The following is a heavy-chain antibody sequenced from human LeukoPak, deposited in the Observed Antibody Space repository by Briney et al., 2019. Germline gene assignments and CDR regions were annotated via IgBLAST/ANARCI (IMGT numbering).Heavy chain of an antibody. CDR3: ASGRWCSGGSCYSAGWAY. J-gene: IGHJ4*02. V-gene: IGHV4-30-2*01. Sequence: SETLSLTCAVSGGSISSGGYSWGWIRQPPGKGLEWIVYIYHSGSTYYNPSLKSRVTISVDRSKNQFSLKLSSVTAADTAVYYCASGRWCSGGSCYSAGWAYWGQGTLVTVSS. CDR1: GGSISSGGYS. CDR2: IYHSGST. D-gene: IGHD2-15*01.